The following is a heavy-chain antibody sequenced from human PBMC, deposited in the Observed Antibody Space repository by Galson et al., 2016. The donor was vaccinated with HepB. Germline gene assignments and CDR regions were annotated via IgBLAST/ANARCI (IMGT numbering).Heavy chain of an antibody. CDR2: ITSSSTYI. J-gene: IGHJ3*01. Sequence: SLRLSCAASGFTFTTYTMNWVRQAPGKGLKWVSSITSSSTYINYADSVKGRFAISRDNAKNLLYLQMNGLRAEDTAVYYCAREKNPVSEVGVWGDYALDAWGQGTKVTVSS. V-gene: IGHV3-21*06. D-gene: IGHD1-26*01. CDR1: GFTFTTYT. CDR3: AREKNPVSEVGVWGDYALDA.